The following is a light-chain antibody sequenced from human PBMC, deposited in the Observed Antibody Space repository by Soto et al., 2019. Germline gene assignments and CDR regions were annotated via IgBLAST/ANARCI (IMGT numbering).Light chain of an antibody. J-gene: IGKJ2*03. Sequence: EIVLTQSPASLSVSPGERATVSCRASQNIRNNLAWYQQKPGQAPSLLIYDASTRATDVPARFSGGGSGTEFTLTISSLQSEDFAVYYCQQYDNLPPYSFGQGTKLDI. CDR2: DAS. CDR1: QNIRNN. V-gene: IGKV3-15*01. CDR3: QQYDNLPPYS.